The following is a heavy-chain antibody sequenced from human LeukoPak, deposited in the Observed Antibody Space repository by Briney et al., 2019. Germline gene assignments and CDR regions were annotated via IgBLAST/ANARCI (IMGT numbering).Heavy chain of an antibody. CDR2: IIPILGIA. Sequence: GASVKVSCKASGGTFSSYAISWVRQAPGQGLEWMGRIIPILGIANYAQKFQGRVTITADKSTSTAYMELSSLKTEDTAVYYCTRDRNPQSEYYYGSGSYWTPRKSSPLDGAIDYWGQGTLVTVSS. CDR1: GGTFSSYA. D-gene: IGHD3-10*01. V-gene: IGHV1-69*04. J-gene: IGHJ4*02. CDR3: TRDRNPQSEYYYGSGSYWTPRKSSPLDGAIDY.